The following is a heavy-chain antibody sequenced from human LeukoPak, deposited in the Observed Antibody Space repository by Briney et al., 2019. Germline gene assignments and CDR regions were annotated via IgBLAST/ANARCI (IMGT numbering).Heavy chain of an antibody. V-gene: IGHV1-2*02. CDR1: GYTFTGYY. D-gene: IGHD6-19*01. CDR2: VNPNTGAT. CDR3: AKAAAYSSGWYAYFDS. Sequence: ASVRVSCKASGYTFTGYYMNWVRQAPGQGLEWMGWVNPNTGATNYLQKFQGRVTMTRDTSITTAYMEPSSLTSDDTAVYFCAKAAAYSSGWYAYFDSWGQGTLVTVS. J-gene: IGHJ4*02.